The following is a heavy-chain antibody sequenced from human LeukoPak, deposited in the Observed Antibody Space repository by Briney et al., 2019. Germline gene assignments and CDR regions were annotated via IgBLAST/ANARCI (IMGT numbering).Heavy chain of an antibody. D-gene: IGHD4-17*01. J-gene: IGHJ4*02. CDR1: GGSIRSYY. CDR3: ARTGSTVTMLYPFDH. Sequence: PSETLSLTCTVSGGSIRSYYWSWIRQPPGKGLEWIGYIYYSGGTNYNPSLKSRVSISVDTSKNQFSLKLSSVIAADTAVYYCARTGSTVTMLYPFDHWGQGTLVTVSS. V-gene: IGHV4-59*01. CDR2: IYYSGGT.